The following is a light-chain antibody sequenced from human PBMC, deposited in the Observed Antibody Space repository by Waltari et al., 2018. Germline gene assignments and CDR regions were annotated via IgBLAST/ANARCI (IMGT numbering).Light chain of an antibody. CDR1: QDISTY. J-gene: IGKJ1*01. V-gene: IGKV1-39*01. CDR3: QQTFGSPRT. Sequence: DIQMTQFPSSLSASVGDRVTITCRASQDISTYLNLYQQKPGKAPNVLVYAASSLQSGVSSRISASGSGTDFTLTISSLQCEDSATYYCQQTFGSPRTFGQGTKVEIK. CDR2: AAS.